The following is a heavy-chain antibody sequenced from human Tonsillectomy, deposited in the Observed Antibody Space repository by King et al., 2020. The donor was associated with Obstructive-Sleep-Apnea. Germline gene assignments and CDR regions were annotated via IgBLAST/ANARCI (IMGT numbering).Heavy chain of an antibody. Sequence: DVQLVESGGGLVQPGGSLRLSCAVSGFTFSSYAMGWVRQAPGEGLEWVSFISDSGGNALYADSVKGRFTISRDNSKKTLYLQMSSLRADDTAIYYCAKAGGYHYDRSTYYWANRGQGNLVPVPS. CDR3: AKAGGYHYDRSTYYWAN. CDR2: ISDSGGNA. J-gene: IGHJ4*02. V-gene: IGHV3-23*04. CDR1: GFTFSSYA. D-gene: IGHD3-22*01.